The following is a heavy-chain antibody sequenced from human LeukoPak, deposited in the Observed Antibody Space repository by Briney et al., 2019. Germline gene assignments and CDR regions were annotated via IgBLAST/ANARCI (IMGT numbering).Heavy chain of an antibody. J-gene: IGHJ4*02. CDR2: ISSSSSYI. Sequence: PGGSLRLSCAASGFTFSSYSMNWVRQAPGKGLEWVSSISSSSSYIYYADSVKGRFTISRDNAKNSLYLQMNSLRAEDTAVYYCAREREVDTGMVWAEPFDYWGQGTLVTV. D-gene: IGHD5-18*01. V-gene: IGHV3-21*01. CDR1: GFTFSSYS. CDR3: AREREVDTGMVWAEPFDY.